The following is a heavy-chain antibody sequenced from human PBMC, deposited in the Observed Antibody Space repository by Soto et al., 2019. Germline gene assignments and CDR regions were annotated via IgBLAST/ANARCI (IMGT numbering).Heavy chain of an antibody. CDR3: ARDFRRGYSYGEFDY. V-gene: IGHV4-30-2*01. CDR2: LYHSGST. Sequence: SETLSLTCAVSGASISSGGSSWSWIRQPPGKGLEWIGYLYHSGSTYYNPSLKSRVTISVDRSKNQFSLKLSSVTAADTAVYYCARDFRRGYSYGEFDYWGQGTLVTVSS. D-gene: IGHD5-18*01. CDR1: GASISSGGSS. J-gene: IGHJ4*02.